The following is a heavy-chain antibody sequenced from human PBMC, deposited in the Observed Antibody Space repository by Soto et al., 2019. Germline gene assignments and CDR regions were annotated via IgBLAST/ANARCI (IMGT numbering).Heavy chain of an antibody. Sequence: SETLSLTCTVSGGSISSYYWSWIRQPPGKGLEWMGYIYYSGSTNYNPSLKSRVTISVDTSKNQFSLKLSSVTAADTAVYYCARDRGDCSSTSCYYYYGMDVSGQGTTVTVSS. V-gene: IGHV4-59*01. CDR3: ARDRGDCSSTSCYYYYGMDV. CDR2: IYYSGST. D-gene: IGHD2-2*01. J-gene: IGHJ6*02. CDR1: GGSISSYY.